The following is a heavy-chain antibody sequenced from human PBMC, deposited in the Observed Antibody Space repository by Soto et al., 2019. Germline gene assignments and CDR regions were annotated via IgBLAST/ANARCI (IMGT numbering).Heavy chain of an antibody. CDR3: ARSQTTVTSYDY. CDR1: GGSVNTGGSY. J-gene: IGHJ4*02. CDR2: IYHSGST. V-gene: IGHV4-30-2*06. D-gene: IGHD4-17*01. Sequence: PSATLSLTCSVSGGSVNTGGSYWNWLRQFPGKDLEWIGNIYHSGSTYYNPSLKSRVTISVDRSKNQFSLKLSSVTAADTAVYYCARSQTTVTSYDYWGQGTLVTVS.